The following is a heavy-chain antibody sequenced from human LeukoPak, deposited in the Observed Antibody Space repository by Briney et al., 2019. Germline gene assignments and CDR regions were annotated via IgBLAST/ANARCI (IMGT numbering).Heavy chain of an antibody. CDR3: ARGGGFWSAIDY. J-gene: IGHJ4*02. V-gene: IGHV3-7*01. CDR2: IKQDGSEK. Sequence: PGGSLRLSCAASGFTFSSHWMSWARQAPGKGLDWVANIKQDGSEKHYVDSVKGRFTISRDNAKNSLYLQMNSLRAEDTAVYYCARGGGFWSAIDYWGQGTLVTVSS. CDR1: GFTFSSHW. D-gene: IGHD3-3*01.